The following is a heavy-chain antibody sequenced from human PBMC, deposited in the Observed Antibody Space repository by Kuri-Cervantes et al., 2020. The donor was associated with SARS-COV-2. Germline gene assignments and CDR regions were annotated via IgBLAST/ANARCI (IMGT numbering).Heavy chain of an antibody. CDR3: ARAPTSIYGVLIALFSSNAFDV. V-gene: IGHV4-38-2*01. D-gene: IGHD2-21*01. Sequence: SQTLSLTCAVSGYSISSGYYWGWIRQPPGKGLEWIGSIYHSGSTYYNPSLKSRVTISVDTSKNQFSLKLSSVTAADTAVYYCARAPTSIYGVLIALFSSNAFDVWGQGTKVTVSS. J-gene: IGHJ3*01. CDR2: IYHSGST. CDR1: GYSISSGYY.